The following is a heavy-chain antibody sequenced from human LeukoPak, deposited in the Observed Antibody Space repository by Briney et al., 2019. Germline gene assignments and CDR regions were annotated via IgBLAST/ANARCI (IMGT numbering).Heavy chain of an antibody. CDR1: GYTFTIYC. CDR2: ISAYNGNT. J-gene: IGHJ4*02. CDR3: ARDGPLQDRSGYSPRY. Sequence: ASVTVSFTASGYTFTIYCIRWVRQAPGQGLEWMGWISAYNGNTNYAQKLQGRVTMTTDTYTSTAYMELRSLRCGDTAVYFCARDGPLQDRSGYSPRYWREGTLVSVSS. V-gene: IGHV1-18*01. D-gene: IGHD3-22*01.